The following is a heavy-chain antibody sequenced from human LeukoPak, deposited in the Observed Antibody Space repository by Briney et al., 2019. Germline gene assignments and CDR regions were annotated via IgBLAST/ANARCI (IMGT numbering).Heavy chain of an antibody. Sequence: GGSLRLSCAVSGFTFSGYAMSWVRQAPGKGLEWVSTISGSGDYTYYADSVKGRFSISRDNSKNTLRLQMNSLRAEDTAVYYCARTLGVVITPRFDYWGQGTLVTVSS. V-gene: IGHV3-23*01. D-gene: IGHD3-3*01. CDR3: ARTLGVVITPRFDY. J-gene: IGHJ4*02. CDR1: GFTFSGYA. CDR2: ISGSGDYT.